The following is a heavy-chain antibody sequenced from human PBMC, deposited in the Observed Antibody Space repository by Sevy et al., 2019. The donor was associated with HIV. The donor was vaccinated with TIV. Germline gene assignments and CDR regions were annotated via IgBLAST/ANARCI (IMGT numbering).Heavy chain of an antibody. CDR1: GGSISSSSYY. J-gene: IGHJ5*02. CDR3: ARQILYYDFWSGYDTGWFDP. D-gene: IGHD3-3*01. Sequence: SETLSLTCTVSGGSISSSSYYWGWIRQPPGKGLEWIGSIYYSGSTYYNPSLKSRVTISVDTSKNQFSLKLSSVTAADTAVYYCARQILYYDFWSGYDTGWFDPWGQGTLVTVSS. CDR2: IYYSGST. V-gene: IGHV4-39*01.